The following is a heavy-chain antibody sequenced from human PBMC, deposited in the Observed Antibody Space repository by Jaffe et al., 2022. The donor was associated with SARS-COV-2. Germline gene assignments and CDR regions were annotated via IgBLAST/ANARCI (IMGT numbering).Heavy chain of an antibody. V-gene: IGHV3-33*01. D-gene: IGHD3-16*01. CDR2: IWYDGSNK. J-gene: IGHJ5*02. Sequence: QVQLVESGGGVVQPGRSLRLSCAASGFTFSSYGMHWVRQAPGKGLEWVAVIWYDGSNKYYADSVKGRFTISRDNSKNTLYLQMNSLRAEDTAVYYCARGSLSHGDNWFDPWGQGTLVTVSS. CDR3: ARGSLSHGDNWFDP. CDR1: GFTFSSYG.